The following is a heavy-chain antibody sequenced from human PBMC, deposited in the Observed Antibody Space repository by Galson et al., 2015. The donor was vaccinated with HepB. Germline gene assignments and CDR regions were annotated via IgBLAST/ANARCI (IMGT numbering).Heavy chain of an antibody. CDR1: GFTFSNAW. Sequence: SLRLSCAASGFTFSNAWMSWVRQAPGKGLEWVGRIKSKTDGGTTDYAAPVKGRFTISRDDSKNTLYLQMNSLKTEDTAVYYCTTDHDFWSGYPNWFDPWGQGTLVTVSS. CDR2: IKSKTDGGTT. V-gene: IGHV3-15*01. D-gene: IGHD3-3*01. CDR3: TTDHDFWSGYPNWFDP. J-gene: IGHJ5*02.